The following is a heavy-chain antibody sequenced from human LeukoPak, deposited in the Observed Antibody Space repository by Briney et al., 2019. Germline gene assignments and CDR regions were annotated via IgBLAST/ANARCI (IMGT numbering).Heavy chain of an antibody. Sequence: ASVKVSCKASGYIFTDYATHWLRQAPGQRPEWMGWMNGGNGNTKYSQKFQGRITLIRDTSAATDYMELSSLRHDDLAVYYCARGRGTSGSNRDFYYYYYMDVWGKGTTVTVSS. V-gene: IGHV1-3*01. CDR1: GYIFTDYA. D-gene: IGHD2-15*01. CDR3: ARGRGTSGSNRDFYYYYYMDV. CDR2: MNGGNGNT. J-gene: IGHJ6*03.